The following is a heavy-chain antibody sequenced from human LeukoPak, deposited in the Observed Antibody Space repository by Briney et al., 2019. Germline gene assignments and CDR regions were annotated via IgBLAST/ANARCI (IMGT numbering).Heavy chain of an antibody. V-gene: IGHV3-49*04. D-gene: IGHD6-13*01. J-gene: IGHJ4*02. CDR3: IRSSSWPPGVDH. CDR1: GFIFTDYW. CDR2: IRSKAYGGTA. Sequence: GGSLRLSCAAPGFIFTDYWMYWVRQAPGKGLEWVGFIRSKAYGGTAEYAASVKGRLTISRDDSKSIAYLQMNSLKNEDTAVYYCIRSSSWPPGVDHWGQGTLVAVSS.